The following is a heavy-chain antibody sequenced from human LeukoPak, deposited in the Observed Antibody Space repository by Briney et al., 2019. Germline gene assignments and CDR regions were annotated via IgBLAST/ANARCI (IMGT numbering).Heavy chain of an antibody. V-gene: IGHV1-2*02. J-gene: IGHJ3*02. Sequence: ASVKVSCKASGYTFTGYYMHWVRQAPGQGLEWMGWINPNSGGTNYAQKFQGRVTMTRDTSISTAYMELSRLRSDDTAVYYCARPQYDYGDYGDAFDIWGQGTMVTVSS. CDR3: ARPQYDYGDYGDAFDI. CDR2: INPNSGGT. D-gene: IGHD4-17*01. CDR1: GYTFTGYY.